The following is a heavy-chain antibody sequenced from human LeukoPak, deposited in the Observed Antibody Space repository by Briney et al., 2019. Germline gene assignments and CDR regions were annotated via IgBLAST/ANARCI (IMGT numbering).Heavy chain of an antibody. Sequence: PGGSLRFSCEASGFTFSSYEMNWVRQAPGKGLEWVSYISSSGSTIYYADSVKGRFTISRDNAKNSLYLQMNSLRAEDTAVYYCAKDRFTMVRGAPDYWGQGTLVTVSS. D-gene: IGHD3-10*01. CDR2: ISSSGSTI. CDR1: GFTFSSYE. J-gene: IGHJ4*02. V-gene: IGHV3-48*03. CDR3: AKDRFTMVRGAPDY.